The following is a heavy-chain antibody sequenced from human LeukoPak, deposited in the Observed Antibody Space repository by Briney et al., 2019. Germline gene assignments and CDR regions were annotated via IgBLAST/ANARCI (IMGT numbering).Heavy chain of an antibody. CDR3: ARDRKITIFGVVRNWFDR. D-gene: IGHD3-3*01. V-gene: IGHV1-18*01. J-gene: IGHJ5*02. CDR1: GYTFTSYG. Sequence: ASVKVSCKASGYTFTSYGISWVRQAPGQGLEWMGWISAYNGNTSYAQKLQGRVTMTTDTSTSTAYMELRSLRSDDTAVYYCARDRKITIFGVVRNWFDRWGQGTLVTVSS. CDR2: ISAYNGNT.